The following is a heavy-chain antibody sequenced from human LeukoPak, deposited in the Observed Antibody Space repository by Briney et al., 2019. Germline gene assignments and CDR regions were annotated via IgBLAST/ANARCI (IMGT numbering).Heavy chain of an antibody. V-gene: IGHV4-39*07. D-gene: IGHD6-13*01. CDR1: GGSVSSRNHY. Sequence: SEILSLTCTVSGGSVSSRNHYWGWIRQPPGKGLEWIGTIYYSGSSYYNPSLKSRVTISLDTSKNQFSLKVSSVTAADTAVYYCARDRKIAAAGTDFWGQGILVTVSS. CDR2: IYYSGSS. CDR3: ARDRKIAAAGTDF. J-gene: IGHJ4*02.